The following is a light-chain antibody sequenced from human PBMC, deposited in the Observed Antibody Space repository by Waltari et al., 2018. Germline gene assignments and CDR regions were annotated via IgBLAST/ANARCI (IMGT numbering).Light chain of an antibody. V-gene: IGKV2-28*01. CDR1: QSLLESNGYNY. CDR2: LGS. J-gene: IGKJ5*01. CDR3: MEALQSVT. Sequence: DTVMTQSPLYLSGRPGEQASVSCRSSQSLLESNGYNYLDWYLQKPGQSPQILIYLGSNRASGVPDRFSGSGSGTDFTLKISRVEAEDAWVYYCMEALQSVTFGQGTRLEIK.